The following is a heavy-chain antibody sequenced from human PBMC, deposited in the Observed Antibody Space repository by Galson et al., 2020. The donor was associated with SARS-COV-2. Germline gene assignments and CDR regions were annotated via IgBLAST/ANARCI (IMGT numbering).Heavy chain of an antibody. CDR1: GFTFSRYA. Sequence: LSLTCAASGFTFSRYALHWVRQAPGKGLEWVAVISYDGRNKHYADSVKGRFTISRDNPKNTLYLQMNSLRPEDTAVYSCARDYYDSSGYSTNGMDVWGQGTTVTVSS. CDR2: ISYDGRNK. CDR3: ARDYYDSSGYSTNGMDV. J-gene: IGHJ6*02. V-gene: IGHV3-30*04. D-gene: IGHD3-22*01.